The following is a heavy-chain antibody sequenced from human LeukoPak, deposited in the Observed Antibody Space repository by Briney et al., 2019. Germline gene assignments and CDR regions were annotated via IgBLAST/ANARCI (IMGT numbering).Heavy chain of an antibody. Sequence: SETLSLTCTVSGGSISSYYWSWIRQPPGKGLEWIGEINHSGSTTYNPSLKSRVTISVDTSNNQFSLKLTSVTAADTAVYYCARGSVKFDYWGQGTLVTVSS. CDR1: GGSISSYY. V-gene: IGHV4-34*01. J-gene: IGHJ4*02. CDR2: INHSGST. CDR3: ARGSVKFDY.